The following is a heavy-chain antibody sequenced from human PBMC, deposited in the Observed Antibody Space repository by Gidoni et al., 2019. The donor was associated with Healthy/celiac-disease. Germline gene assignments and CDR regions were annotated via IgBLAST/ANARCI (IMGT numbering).Heavy chain of an antibody. CDR2: IIPILGIA. V-gene: IGHV1-69*04. J-gene: IGHJ4*02. Sequence: HVQLVQSGAEVKQPGSSVKSSCKASGGTFSSYAISWVRQAPGQGLEWMGRIIPILGIANYAQKFQGRVTITADKSTSTAYMELSSLRSEDTAVYYCARGGAARPGSFDYWGQGTLVTVSS. CDR3: ARGGAARPGSFDY. CDR1: GGTFSSYA. D-gene: IGHD6-6*01.